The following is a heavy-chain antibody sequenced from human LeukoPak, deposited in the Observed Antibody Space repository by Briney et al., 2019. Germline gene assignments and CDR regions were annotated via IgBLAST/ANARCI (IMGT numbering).Heavy chain of an antibody. CDR2: VNPYSGNT. CDR3: ARALQGYCSSTSCPAPFDI. CDR1: GYTFFNYD. D-gene: IGHD2-2*01. Sequence: ASVKVSCKASGYTFFNYDINWVRQATGQGLEWMGWVNPYSGNTGYAQKFQGRVTMTTDTSTSTAYMELRSLRSDDTAVYYCARALQGYCSSTSCPAPFDIWGQGIMVTVSS. J-gene: IGHJ3*02. V-gene: IGHV1-8*01.